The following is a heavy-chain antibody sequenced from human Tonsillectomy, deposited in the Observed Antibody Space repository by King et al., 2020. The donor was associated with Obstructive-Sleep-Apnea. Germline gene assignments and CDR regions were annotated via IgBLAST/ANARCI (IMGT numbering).Heavy chain of an antibody. CDR1: GYTFTSLD. Sequence: VQLVESAAEVKKPGASVKVSCKASGYTFTSLDINWVRQPTGQGLEWMGWMNPNSGNTGYAQKFQGRLTMTRNTSINTAFMELSGLRSEDTAVYYCARGRAYSGYDDYWGQGTLVTVSS. J-gene: IGHJ4*02. CDR3: ARGRAYSGYDDY. CDR2: MNPNSGNT. V-gene: IGHV1-8*01. D-gene: IGHD5-12*01.